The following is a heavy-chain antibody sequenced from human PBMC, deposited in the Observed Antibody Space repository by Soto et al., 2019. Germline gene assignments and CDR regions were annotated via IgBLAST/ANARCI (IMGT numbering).Heavy chain of an antibody. J-gene: IGHJ5*02. CDR1: GFTFSSYA. Sequence: GGSLRLSCAASGFTFSSYAMHWVRQAPGKGLEWVAVISYDGSNKYYADSVKGRFTISRDNSKNTLYLQMNSLRAEDTAVYYCANDVRAYYDILTGNWFDPWGQGTLVTVSS. D-gene: IGHD3-9*01. CDR2: ISYDGSNK. CDR3: ANDVRAYYDILTGNWFDP. V-gene: IGHV3-30-3*02.